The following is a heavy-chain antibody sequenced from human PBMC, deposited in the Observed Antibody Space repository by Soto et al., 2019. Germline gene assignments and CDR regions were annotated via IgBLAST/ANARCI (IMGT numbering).Heavy chain of an antibody. CDR1: GFTFSNYA. V-gene: IGHV3-23*01. Sequence: EVQLLESGGGLVQPGGSLRLSCAASGFTFSNYAMSWVRQAPGKGLEWVSVISAGGGSTYYADSVKGRFTISRDNSKGTLYLQMSSLRVEDTAVYYCAKDPGTQKRWFDPWGQGTLVTVSS. D-gene: IGHD1-1*01. J-gene: IGHJ5*02. CDR3: AKDPGTQKRWFDP. CDR2: ISAGGGST.